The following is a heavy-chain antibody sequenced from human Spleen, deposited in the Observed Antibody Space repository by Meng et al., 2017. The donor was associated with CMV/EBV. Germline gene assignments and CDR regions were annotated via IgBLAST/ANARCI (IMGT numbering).Heavy chain of an antibody. CDR1: GFTVSSNY. CDR3: AREIVPKSRFDP. D-gene: IGHD2-21*01. Sequence: GGSLRLSCAASGFTVSSNYMSWVRQAPGKGLEWVSVIYSGGSTYYADFVKGRFTISRDNSKNTLYLQMNSLRAEDTAVYYCAREIVPKSRFDPWGQGTLVTVSS. V-gene: IGHV3-66*02. J-gene: IGHJ5*02. CDR2: IYSGGST.